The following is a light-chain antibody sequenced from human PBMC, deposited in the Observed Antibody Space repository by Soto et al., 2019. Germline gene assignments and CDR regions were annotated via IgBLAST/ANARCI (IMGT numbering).Light chain of an antibody. CDR1: SRVVGGYNY. V-gene: IGLV2-8*01. CDR3: SSYAGSNNYV. J-gene: IGLJ1*01. Sequence: SVLTQPPPPAGAPWQAVTLSCTGNSRVVGGYNYVSWYQQHPGKAPKLMIYEVSKRPSGVPDRFSGSKSGNTASLTVSGLQAEDEADYYCSSYAGSNNYVFGTGTKVTVL. CDR2: EVS.